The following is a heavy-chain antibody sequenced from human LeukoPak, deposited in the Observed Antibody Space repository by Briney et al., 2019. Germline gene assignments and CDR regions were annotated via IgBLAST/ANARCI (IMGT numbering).Heavy chain of an antibody. D-gene: IGHD6-19*01. V-gene: IGHV4-61*05. CDR2: IYYSGGT. CDR3: AREPVAGSGWYYYYYYMDV. Sequence: PSETLSLTCTVSGGSISSSSYYWGWIRQPPGKGLEWIGYIYYSGGTNYNPSLKSRVTISVDTSKNQFSLKLSSVTAADTAVYYCAREPVAGSGWYYYYYYMDVWGKGTTVTVSS. CDR1: GGSISSSSYY. J-gene: IGHJ6*03.